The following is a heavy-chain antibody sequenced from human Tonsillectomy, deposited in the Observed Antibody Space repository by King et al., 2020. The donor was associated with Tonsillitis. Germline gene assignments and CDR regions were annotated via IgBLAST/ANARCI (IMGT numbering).Heavy chain of an antibody. CDR3: ARGVDYGHNSEDF. V-gene: IGHV4-61*03. CDR1: GASVTSGGYY. D-gene: IGHD4-23*01. J-gene: IGHJ4*02. Sequence: QLQESGPGLVRPSETLSLTCTVSGASVTSGGYYWSWIRQPPGKGLEWIGCIYHGGSADYNPALESRVTMSVDTSKNHFSLKLSPVTAADTAVYYCARGVDYGHNSEDFWGQGTLVTVSS. CDR2: IYHGGSA.